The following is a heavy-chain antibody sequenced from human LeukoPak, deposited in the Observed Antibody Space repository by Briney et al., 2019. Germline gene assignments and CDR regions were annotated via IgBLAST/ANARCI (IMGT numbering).Heavy chain of an antibody. CDR2: ISSSSSYI. CDR3: ARDLEGPRKLDY. Sequence: GGSLRLSCAASGFTFSSYSMNWVRQAPGKGLEWVSSISSSSSYIYYADSVKGRFTISRDNAKNSLYLQVNSLRAEDTAVYYCARDLEGPRKLDYWGQGTLVTVSS. V-gene: IGHV3-21*01. J-gene: IGHJ4*02. D-gene: IGHD1-1*01. CDR1: GFTFSSYS.